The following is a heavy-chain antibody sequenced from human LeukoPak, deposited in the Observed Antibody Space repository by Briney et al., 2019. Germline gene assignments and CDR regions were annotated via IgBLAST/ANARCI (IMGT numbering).Heavy chain of an antibody. D-gene: IGHD2-2*01. CDR2: INWNGGST. Sequence: PGGSLRLSCAASGFTFDDYGMSWVRQAPGKGLEWVSGINWNGGSTGYADSVKGRFTVSRDNAKNSLYLQMNSLRAEDTALYYCARARSPANAFDIWGQGTMVTVSS. V-gene: IGHV3-20*04. CDR3: ARARSPANAFDI. J-gene: IGHJ3*02. CDR1: GFTFDDYG.